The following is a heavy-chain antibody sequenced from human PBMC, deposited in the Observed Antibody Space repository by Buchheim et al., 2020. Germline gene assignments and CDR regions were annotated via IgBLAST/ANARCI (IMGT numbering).Heavy chain of an antibody. V-gene: IGHV3-33*01. Sequence: QVQLVESGGGVVQPGRSLRLSCAASGFTFSSYGMHWVRQAPGKGLEWVAVIWYDGSNKYYADSVKGRFTISRDNSKTTLYLQMNSLRAEDTAVYYCARESRGYDSSGYYNWFDPWGQGTL. CDR2: IWYDGSNK. CDR3: ARESRGYDSSGYYNWFDP. CDR1: GFTFSSYG. D-gene: IGHD3-22*01. J-gene: IGHJ5*02.